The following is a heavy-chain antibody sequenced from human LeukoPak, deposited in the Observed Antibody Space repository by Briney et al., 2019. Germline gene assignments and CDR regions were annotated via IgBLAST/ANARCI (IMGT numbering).Heavy chain of an antibody. CDR1: GDSITASIYY. CDR2: INHSGST. D-gene: IGHD3-9*01. Sequence: SETLSLTCTVSGDSITASIYYWSWIRQPPGKGLEWIGEINHSGSTNYNPSLKSRLTISVDTSKNQFSLKLSSVTAAHTAVYYCARVVLRYFDWYPQGFDPWGQGTLVTVSS. CDR3: ARVVLRYFDWYPQGFDP. V-gene: IGHV4-34*01. J-gene: IGHJ5*02.